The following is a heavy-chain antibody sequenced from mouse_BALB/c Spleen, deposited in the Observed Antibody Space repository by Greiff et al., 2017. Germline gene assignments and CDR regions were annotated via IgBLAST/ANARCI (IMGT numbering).Heavy chain of an antibody. D-gene: IGHD1-1*01. CDR3: ARSGYDGSSYYYAMDY. J-gene: IGHJ4*01. CDR1: GYTFTDYN. Sequence: VQLKESGPELVKPGASVKIPCKASGYTFTDYNMDWVKQSHGKSLEWIGDINPNNGGTIYNQKFKGKATLTVDKSSSTAYMELRSLTSEDTAVYYCARSGYDGSSYYYAMDYWGQGTSVTVSS. CDR2: INPNNGGT. V-gene: IGHV1-18*01.